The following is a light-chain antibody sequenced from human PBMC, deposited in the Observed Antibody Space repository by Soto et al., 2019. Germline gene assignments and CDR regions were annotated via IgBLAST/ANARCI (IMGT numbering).Light chain of an antibody. CDR1: QSVTSNN. V-gene: IGKV3-20*01. J-gene: IGKJ1*01. CDR3: QQYAGSPRT. Sequence: IVLTQSPGTLSLSPGERATLFCRASQSVTSNNLAWYQQKPGQAPRLLIYGASTRATGIPDRFSGSGSGTDFTLAISILEPEDFALYYCQQYAGSPRTFGQGTKVEFK. CDR2: GAS.